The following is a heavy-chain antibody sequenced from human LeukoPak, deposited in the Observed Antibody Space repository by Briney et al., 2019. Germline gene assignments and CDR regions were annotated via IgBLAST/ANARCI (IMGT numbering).Heavy chain of an antibody. J-gene: IGHJ4*02. CDR1: GDNLSELT. CDR2: FDPEEGER. Sequence: ASVKVSCKVSGDNLSELTVHWVRQAPGKGVEWIGGFDPEEGERLYAQKFEGSVTMTRDTSTSTVYMELSSLRSEDTAVYYCARISTTAFDYWGQGTLVTVSS. V-gene: IGHV1-24*01. CDR3: ARISTTAFDY. D-gene: IGHD2/OR15-2a*01.